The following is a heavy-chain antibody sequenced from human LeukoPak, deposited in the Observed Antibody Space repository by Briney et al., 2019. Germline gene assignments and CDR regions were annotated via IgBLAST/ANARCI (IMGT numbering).Heavy chain of an antibody. V-gene: IGHV6-1*01. Sequence: SQTLSLTCVISGDSVSSNIVAWNWFRQSASRGLEWLGRTSYRSGWSSHYAESVESRVTLNPDTSKNQFSLRLDSVTPEDTAVYYCARDTYRDGWYGPYFDYCGQGNLVTVSS. D-gene: IGHD6-19*01. CDR3: ARDTYRDGWYGPYFDY. CDR1: GDSVSSNIVA. J-gene: IGHJ4*02. CDR2: TSYRSGWSS.